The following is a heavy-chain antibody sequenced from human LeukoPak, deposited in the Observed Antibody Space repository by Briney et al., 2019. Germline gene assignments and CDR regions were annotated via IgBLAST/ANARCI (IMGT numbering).Heavy chain of an antibody. J-gene: IGHJ4*02. CDR3: ARDEWELPKYYFDY. CDR1: GFTVSSNY. V-gene: IGHV3-53*05. D-gene: IGHD1-26*01. CDR2: IYSGGST. Sequence: PGGSLRLSCAASGFTVSSNYMSWVRQAPGKGLEWVSVIYSGGSTYYADSVKGRFTISRDNSKNTLYLQMNSLRAEDTAVYYCARDEWELPKYYFDYWGQGTLVTVSS.